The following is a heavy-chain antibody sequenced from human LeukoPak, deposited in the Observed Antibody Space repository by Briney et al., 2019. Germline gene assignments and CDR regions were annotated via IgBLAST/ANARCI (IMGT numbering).Heavy chain of an antibody. CDR3: ARAWFGELAFDY. Sequence: GGSLRLSCAASGFTVSSNYMSWVRQAPGKGLEWVSVIYSGGSTYYADSVKGRFTISRENSKNTLYLQMNSLRAEDTAVYYCARAWFGELAFDYWGQGTLVTVSS. J-gene: IGHJ4*02. V-gene: IGHV3-53*01. D-gene: IGHD3-10*01. CDR2: IYSGGST. CDR1: GFTVSSNY.